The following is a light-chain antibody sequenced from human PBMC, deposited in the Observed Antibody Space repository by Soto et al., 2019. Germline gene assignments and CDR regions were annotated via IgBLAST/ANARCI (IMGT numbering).Light chain of an antibody. CDR2: GND. CDR3: ASWDDRLNGQG. J-gene: IGLJ2*01. Sequence: QSVLAQPPSASAPPGQRVAIPCSGSSSNIGRNPVHWYQHLPGAAPKLLTYGNDQRPSGVPDRFSGSKSDTSASLAITGLQSEDEADYFCASWDDRLNGQGFGGGSKLPVL. V-gene: IGLV1-44*01. CDR1: SSNIGRNP.